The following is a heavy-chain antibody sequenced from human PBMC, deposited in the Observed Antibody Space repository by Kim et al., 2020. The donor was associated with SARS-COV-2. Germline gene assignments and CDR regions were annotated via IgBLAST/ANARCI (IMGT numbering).Heavy chain of an antibody. V-gene: IGHV3-30*02. D-gene: IGHD3-10*01. Sequence: RFTISRDNSKNTLYLQMNSLRAEDTAVYYCAKEGHYYGSGSYYPVPYFDYWGQGTLVTVSS. CDR3: AKEGHYYGSGSYYPVPYFDY. J-gene: IGHJ4*02.